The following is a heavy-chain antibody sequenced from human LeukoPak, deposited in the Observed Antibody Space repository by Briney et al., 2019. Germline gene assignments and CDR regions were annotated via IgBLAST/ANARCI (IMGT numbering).Heavy chain of an antibody. CDR2: IHHSGST. CDR1: GYSISSGYY. D-gene: IGHD1-26*01. J-gene: IGHJ6*03. V-gene: IGHV4-38-2*02. Sequence: SETLSLTCAVSGYSISSGYYWGWIRQPPGKGLEWIGNIHHSGSTYYNPSLKSRVTISVDTSKNQFSLKLSSVTAAGTAVYYCARDPRVVGASYYYYYMDVWGKGTKVTVSS. CDR3: ARDPRVVGASYYYYYMDV.